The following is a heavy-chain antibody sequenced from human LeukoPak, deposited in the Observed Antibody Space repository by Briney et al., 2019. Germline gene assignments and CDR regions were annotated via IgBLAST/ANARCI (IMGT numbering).Heavy chain of an antibody. V-gene: IGHV3-53*01. CDR3: ARVPYGNYHSYYMDV. D-gene: IGHD3-10*01. CDR1: GFTFSSYS. CDR2: IYSGSST. Sequence: PGGSLTLSSAAYGFTFSSYSMNWVRQAAGGGLEWVSLIYSGSSTYYANCVKGRFTISRDNSKNTVYLQMNSLRAEDTAVYYCARVPYGNYHSYYMDVWGKGTTVTVSS. J-gene: IGHJ6*03.